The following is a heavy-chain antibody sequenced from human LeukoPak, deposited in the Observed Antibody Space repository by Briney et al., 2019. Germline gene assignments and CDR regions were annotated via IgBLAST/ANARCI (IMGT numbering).Heavy chain of an antibody. CDR3: AKTTGYSSSWRFDY. CDR2: IYSGGST. D-gene: IGHD6-13*01. J-gene: IGHJ4*02. CDR1: GFTFSSYS. Sequence: GGSLRLSCAASGFTFSSYSMNWVRQAPGKGLEWVSVIYSGGSTYYADSVKGRFTISRDNSKNTLYLQMNSLRAEDTAVYYCAKTTGYSSSWRFDYWGQGTLVTVSS. V-gene: IGHV3-53*01.